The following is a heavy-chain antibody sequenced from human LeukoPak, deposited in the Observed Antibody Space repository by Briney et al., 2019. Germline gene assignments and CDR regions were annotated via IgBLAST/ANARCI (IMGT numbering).Heavy chain of an antibody. CDR3: ARAPYSSKGIYYYYHMEV. D-gene: IGHD4-11*01. J-gene: IGHJ6*02. CDR2: ISYDGSNK. V-gene: IGHV3-30*03. Sequence: GGSLRLSCTTSGFNFNNAWMNWVRQAPGKGLEWVAVISYDGSNKYYADSVKGRFTISRDNSKNTLYLQMNSLRAEDTAVHYCARAPYSSKGIYYYYHMEVWGQGTTVIVSS. CDR1: GFNFNNAW.